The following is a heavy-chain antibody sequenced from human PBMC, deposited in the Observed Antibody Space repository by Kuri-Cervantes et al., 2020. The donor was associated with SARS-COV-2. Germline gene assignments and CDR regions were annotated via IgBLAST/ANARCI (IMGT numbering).Heavy chain of an antibody. J-gene: IGHJ4*02. D-gene: IGHD1-26*01. CDR1: GFTFSSYA. V-gene: IGHV3-23*03. CDR2: IYSGGSST. Sequence: GGSLRLSCAASGFTFSSYAMSWVRQAPGKGLEWVSVIYSGGSSTYYADSVKGRFTISRDNSKNTLYLQMNSLRAEDTAVYYCAKGGGSPSGDFDYWGQGTLVTVSS. CDR3: AKGGGSPSGDFDY.